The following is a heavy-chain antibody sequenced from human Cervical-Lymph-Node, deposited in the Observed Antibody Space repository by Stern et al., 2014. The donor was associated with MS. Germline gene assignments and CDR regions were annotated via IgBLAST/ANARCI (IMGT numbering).Heavy chain of an antibody. V-gene: IGHV1-69*01. J-gene: IGHJ6*02. CDR3: ARDVPPQDYYYYGMDV. CDR1: GGTFSSYA. CDR2: IIPIFGAA. Sequence: QMQLVQSGAEVKKPGSSVKVSCKASGGTFSSYAIKWVRQAPGQGLEWMGGIIPIFGAAHYAQKFQGRVTITADESTSTAYMELSSLRSEDTAVYYCARDVPPQDYYYYGMDVWGQGTTVTVSS.